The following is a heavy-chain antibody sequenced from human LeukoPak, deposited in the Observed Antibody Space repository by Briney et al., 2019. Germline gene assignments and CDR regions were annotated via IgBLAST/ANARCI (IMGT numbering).Heavy chain of an antibody. CDR1: GFTFSSYA. D-gene: IGHD1-26*01. Sequence: GGSLRLSCAASGFTFSSYAMSWVRQAPGKGLEWVSAISGSGSSTYYADSVKGRFTISRDNSKNTLYMQMNSLRAEDTAVYYCAKGLVGATRYFDYWGQGTLVTVSS. J-gene: IGHJ4*02. CDR3: AKGLVGATRYFDY. CDR2: ISGSGSST. V-gene: IGHV3-23*01.